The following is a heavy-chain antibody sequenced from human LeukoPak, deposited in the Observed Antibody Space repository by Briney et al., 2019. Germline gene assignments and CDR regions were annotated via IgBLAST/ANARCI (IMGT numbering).Heavy chain of an antibody. CDR3: ARDLFSFYYDSSGYCDY. CDR1: GFNFGDYY. V-gene: IGHV3-11*01. CDR2: ISSSGHNI. D-gene: IGHD3-22*01. Sequence: AGGSLRLSCVASGFNFGDYYMNWFRQAPGKGLEWLSFISSSGHNILYTDSVKGRFTVSRDNAKKTAFLQMNSLRAEDTAVYYCARDLFSFYYDSSGYCDYWGPGTRVTVSS. J-gene: IGHJ4*02.